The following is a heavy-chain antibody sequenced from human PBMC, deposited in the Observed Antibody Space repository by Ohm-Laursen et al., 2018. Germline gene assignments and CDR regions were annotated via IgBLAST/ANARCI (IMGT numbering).Heavy chain of an antibody. CDR1: GGSISSYY. D-gene: IGHD6-6*01. CDR2: IHNSGST. V-gene: IGHV4-59*08. CDR3: ARHVEYGTHDAFDI. J-gene: IGHJ3*02. Sequence: SDTLSLTCTVSGGSISSYYWSWVRQPPGKGLEWIGYIHNSGSTNYNPSLKSRVTIATDTSKNQLSLRLSSVTAADTAVFYCARHVEYGTHDAFDIWGQGTMVTVSS.